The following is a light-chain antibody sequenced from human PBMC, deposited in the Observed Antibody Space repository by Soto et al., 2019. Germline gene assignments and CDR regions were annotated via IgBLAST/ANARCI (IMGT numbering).Light chain of an antibody. V-gene: IGKV3-15*01. J-gene: IGKJ1*01. CDR2: GAS. Sequence: EIVMTQSPATLSVSPGERATLSCRASQSVSSNLACYQQKPGQAPRLLIYGASTRATGIPARFSGSGSGTEFTLTISSLQSEDLAVYYCQQYNNWPPWTLGQGTKVEIK. CDR1: QSVSSN. CDR3: QQYNNWPPWT.